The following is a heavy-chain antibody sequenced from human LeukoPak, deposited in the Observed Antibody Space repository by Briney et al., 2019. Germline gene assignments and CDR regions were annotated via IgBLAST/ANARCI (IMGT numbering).Heavy chain of an antibody. V-gene: IGHV1-8*01. J-gene: IGHJ6*03. CDR3: ATRRSAYYYYMDV. D-gene: IGHD3-3*01. CDR2: MNPNSGNT. Sequence: ASVKVSCTASGYTFTGYDINWVRQAPGQGLEWMGWMNPNSGNTAYAQKFQGRVTMTRNTSISTAYMELSSLRSEDTAVYYCATRRSAYYYYMDVWGKGTTVTISS. CDR1: GYTFTGYD.